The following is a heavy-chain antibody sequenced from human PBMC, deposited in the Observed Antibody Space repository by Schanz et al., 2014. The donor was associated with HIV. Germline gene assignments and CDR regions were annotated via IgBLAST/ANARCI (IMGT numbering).Heavy chain of an antibody. D-gene: IGHD6-6*01. CDR3: ASAYSGSSQFEN. J-gene: IGHJ4*02. Sequence: EVQLVESGGGLVQPGGSLRLSCATSGFTYSSYWMSWVRQPPGKGLEWVANIKPDGSETHYMDFVKGRFIISRDNTKNTLYLHLTSLRVEDTAVYFCASAYSGSSQFENWGQGDLLTVTT. V-gene: IGHV3-7*01. CDR2: IKPDGSET. CDR1: GFTYSSYW.